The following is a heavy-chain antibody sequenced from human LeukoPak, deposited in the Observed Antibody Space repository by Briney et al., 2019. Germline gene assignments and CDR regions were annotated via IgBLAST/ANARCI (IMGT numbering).Heavy chain of an antibody. D-gene: IGHD2-2*01. CDR2: IYPGDSDT. J-gene: IGHJ3*02. V-gene: IGHV5-51*01. CDR1: GYSFTSYW. CDR3: ASLYCSSTSCSNDAFDI. Sequence: GESLKISCKGSGYSFTSYWIGWVRQMPGKGLEWMGIIYPGDSDTGYSPSFQGQVTISADKSISTAYLQWSSLKASDTAMYYCASLYCSSTSCSNDAFDIWGQGTMVTVSS.